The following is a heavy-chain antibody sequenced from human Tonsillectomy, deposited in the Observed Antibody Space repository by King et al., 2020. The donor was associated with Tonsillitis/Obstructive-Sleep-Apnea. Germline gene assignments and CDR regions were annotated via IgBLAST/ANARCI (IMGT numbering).Heavy chain of an antibody. V-gene: IGHV4-59*08. CDR3: ARLSEYYDSSGYPPWVELDP. D-gene: IGHD3-22*01. CDR2: IYYSGST. J-gene: IGHJ5*02. Sequence: VQLQESGPGLVKPSETLSLTCTVSGGSISSYYWSWIRQPPGKGLEWIGYIYYSGSTNYNPSLKSRVTISVGTSKNQFSLKLSSVTAADTAVYYCARLSEYYDSSGYPPWVELDPWGQGTLVTVSS. CDR1: GGSISSYY.